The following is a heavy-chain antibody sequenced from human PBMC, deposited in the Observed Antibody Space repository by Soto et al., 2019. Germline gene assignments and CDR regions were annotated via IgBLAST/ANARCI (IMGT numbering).Heavy chain of an antibody. CDR2: IKQDGSEK. J-gene: IGHJ4*02. CDR1: EITVNSYW. Sequence: LRLSYADSEITVNSYWISWVRQAPGKRLEWVTNIKQDGSEKYYVDSVKGRFTISRDNAKNSLYLQMNSLRAEDTAVYYCARDKYYYGSGSFYWGQGTLVTVSS. D-gene: IGHD3-10*01. CDR3: ARDKYYYGSGSFY. V-gene: IGHV3-7*01.